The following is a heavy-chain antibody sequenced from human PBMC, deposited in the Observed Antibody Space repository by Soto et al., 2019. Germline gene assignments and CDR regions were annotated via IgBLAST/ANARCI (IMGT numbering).Heavy chain of an antibody. Sequence: PSETLSLTCAVYGGSFSGYYWSWIRQPPGKGLEWIGEINHSGSTNYNPSLKSRVTISVDTSKNQFSLKLSSVTAADTAVYYCARGHKNSYGTNNDYWGQGTLVTVSS. J-gene: IGHJ4*02. CDR2: INHSGST. CDR1: GGSFSGYY. V-gene: IGHV4-34*01. CDR3: ARGHKNSYGTNNDY. D-gene: IGHD5-18*01.